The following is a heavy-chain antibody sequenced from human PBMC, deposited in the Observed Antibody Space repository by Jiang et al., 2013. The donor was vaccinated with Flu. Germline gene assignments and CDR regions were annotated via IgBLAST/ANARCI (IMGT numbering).Heavy chain of an antibody. J-gene: IGHJ5*02. Sequence: GPGLVKPSETLSLTCAVSGYSISSGYYWGWIRQPPGKGLEWIGCIYHSGTTYYNPSLKSRVTISVDTSKNQFSLKLSSVTAADTAVYYCAREPQYCSSTSCLLNWFDPWGQGTL. CDR2: IYHSGTT. CDR1: GYSISSGYY. CDR3: AREPQYCSSTSCLLNWFDP. D-gene: IGHD2-2*01. V-gene: IGHV4-38-2*02.